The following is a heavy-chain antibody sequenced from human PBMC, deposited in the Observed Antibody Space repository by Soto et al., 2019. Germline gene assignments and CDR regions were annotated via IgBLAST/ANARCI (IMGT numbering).Heavy chain of an antibody. Sequence: EVQLVESGGGLVQPGGSLRLSCVDSGFTFSSYWMSWVRQAPVKGLEWVGNIKQDGSEENYVDSLKGRFTISRDNAKNSKYLQMNSRRAEDTAVYYCARIAATGRGWDVWGQGTTVGVSS. J-gene: IGHJ6*02. CDR1: GFTFSSYW. D-gene: IGHD6-13*01. CDR2: IKQDGSEE. V-gene: IGHV3-7*01. CDR3: ARIAATGRGWDV.